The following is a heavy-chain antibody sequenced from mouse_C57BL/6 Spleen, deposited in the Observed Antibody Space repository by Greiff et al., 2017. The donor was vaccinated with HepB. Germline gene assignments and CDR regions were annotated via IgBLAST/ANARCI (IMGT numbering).Heavy chain of an antibody. J-gene: IGHJ3*01. CDR1: GFTFSSYA. D-gene: IGHD2-4*01. CDR2: ISDGGSYT. V-gene: IGHV5-4*01. CDR3: AREEGYDYDGAY. Sequence: DVMLVESGGGLVKPGGSLKLSCAASGFTFSSYAMSWVRQTPEKRLEWVATISDGGSYTYYPDNVKGRFTISRDNAKNNLYLQMSHLKSEDTAMYYCAREEGYDYDGAYWGQGTLVTVSA.